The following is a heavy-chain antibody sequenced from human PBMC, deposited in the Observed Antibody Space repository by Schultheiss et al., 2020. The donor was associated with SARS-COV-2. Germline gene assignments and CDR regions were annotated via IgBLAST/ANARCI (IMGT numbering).Heavy chain of an antibody. D-gene: IGHD6-19*01. CDR1: GFTFSNYW. V-gene: IGHV3-21*04. Sequence: GGSLRLSCAASGFTFSNYWMNWVRQAPGKGLEWVSSISSSCNYIYYADSVKGRFTISRDNAKNSLYLQINSLKTEDTAVYYCTTFIAVAGNWFDPWGQGTLVTVSS. CDR2: ISSSCNYI. J-gene: IGHJ5*02. CDR3: TTFIAVAGNWFDP.